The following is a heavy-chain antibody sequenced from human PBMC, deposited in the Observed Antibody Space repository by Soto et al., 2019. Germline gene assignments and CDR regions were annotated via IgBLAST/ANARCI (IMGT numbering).Heavy chain of an antibody. CDR2: IDPSDSYT. Sequence: GEALKISCKGSGYSFTSYWIGWVRQMPGKGLEWMGRIDPSDSYTNYSPSFQGHITISADKSISTAYLQWSSLKASDTAMYYCARVHGYSGYDPYYYYYGMDVWGQGTKVTVSS. D-gene: IGHD5-12*01. CDR1: GYSFTSYW. V-gene: IGHV5-10-1*01. J-gene: IGHJ6*02. CDR3: ARVHGYSGYDPYYYYYGMDV.